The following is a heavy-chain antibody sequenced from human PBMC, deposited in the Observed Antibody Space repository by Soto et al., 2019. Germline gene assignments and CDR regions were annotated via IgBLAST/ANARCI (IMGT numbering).Heavy chain of an antibody. V-gene: IGHV3-23*01. CDR1: GFTFSNYG. Sequence: EVQLLKSGGGLEQPGGSLRLSCAASGFTFSNYGMSWVRQAPGKGLEWVATVSNSGGTTYYADSVKGRFTISRDTSKNTLYLQMNSLRADDTAIYYCAKGRDGYGHSPGNWFDPWGQGTLVTVSS. CDR3: AKGRDGYGHSPGNWFDP. CDR2: VSNSGGTT. D-gene: IGHD2-2*03. J-gene: IGHJ5*02.